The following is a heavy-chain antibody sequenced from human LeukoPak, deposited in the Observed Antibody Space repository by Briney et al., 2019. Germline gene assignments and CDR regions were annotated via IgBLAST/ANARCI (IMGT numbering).Heavy chain of an antibody. CDR3: ARDSPFGFY. CDR1: GFTFSSYW. Sequence: GGSLRPSCAASGFTFSSYWMSWVRQAPGKGLEWVANIKQDGSEKNYVDSVKGRFIISRDNAKNSLYLQMNSLRAEDTAVYYCARDSPFGFYWGQGTLVTVSS. D-gene: IGHD3-10*01. V-gene: IGHV3-7*01. J-gene: IGHJ4*02. CDR2: IKQDGSEK.